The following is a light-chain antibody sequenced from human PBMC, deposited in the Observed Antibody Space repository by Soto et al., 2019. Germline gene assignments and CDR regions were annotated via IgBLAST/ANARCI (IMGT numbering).Light chain of an antibody. J-gene: IGKJ5*01. CDR3: QQYSTYPIT. CDR1: QSVTTW. Sequence: DIQMTQSPSTLSASVGDRVTITCRASQSVTTWLAWYQQKPGKAPKLLIYKASNLESGLPSRFTGSVSGTEFTLTISSLQSDDFATYYCQQYSTYPITFGQGTRLEIK. V-gene: IGKV1-5*03. CDR2: KAS.